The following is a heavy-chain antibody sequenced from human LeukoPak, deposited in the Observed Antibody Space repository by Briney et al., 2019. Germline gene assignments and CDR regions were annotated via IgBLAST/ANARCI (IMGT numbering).Heavy chain of an antibody. Sequence: KPSETLSLTCTVSGGSISNYYWSLIRQPPGKGLEWIGYIYYSGTTNYNPSLKSRVTISVDTSKNQFSLKLTSVTAADTAVYYCARDGGGSSWPIDYWGQGTLVTVSS. CDR3: ARDGGGSSWPIDY. D-gene: IGHD6-13*01. CDR1: GGSISNYY. CDR2: IYYSGTT. J-gene: IGHJ4*02. V-gene: IGHV4-59*01.